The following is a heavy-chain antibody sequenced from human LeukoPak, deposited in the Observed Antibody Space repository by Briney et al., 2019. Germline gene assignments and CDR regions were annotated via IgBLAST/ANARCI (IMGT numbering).Heavy chain of an antibody. J-gene: IGHJ4*02. CDR3: ARETPYGSGSYPFDY. CDR2: IYHSGST. CDR1: GYSISSGYY. Sequence: SETLSLTCTVSGYSISSGYYWGWIRQPPGKGLEWIGSIYHSGSTYYNPSLKSRVTISVDTSKNQFSLKLSSVTAADTAVYYCARETPYGSGSYPFDYWGQGILVTASS. D-gene: IGHD3-10*01. V-gene: IGHV4-38-2*02.